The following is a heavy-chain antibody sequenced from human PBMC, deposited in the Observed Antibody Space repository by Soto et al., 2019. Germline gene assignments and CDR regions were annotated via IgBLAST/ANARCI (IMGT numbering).Heavy chain of an antibody. V-gene: IGHV1-3*01. CDR2: INAGNGNT. CDR1: GYTFTSYA. CDR3: ARGAPYCSSTSCPFDY. J-gene: IGHJ4*02. D-gene: IGHD2-2*01. Sequence: ASVKVSCKASGYTFTSYAMHWVRQAPGQRREWMGWINAGNGNTKYSQKFQGRVTITRDTSASTAYMELSSLRSEDTAVYYCARGAPYCSSTSCPFDYWGQGXLVTVYS.